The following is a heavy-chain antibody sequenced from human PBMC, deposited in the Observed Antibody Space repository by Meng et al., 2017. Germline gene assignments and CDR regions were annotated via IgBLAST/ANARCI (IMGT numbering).Heavy chain of an antibody. CDR1: GFTFSSYS. CDR3: ARVGVGATVYYFDY. V-gene: IGHV3-21*01. Sequence: QLVDSWGGLVNTGGHLRPSLAAYGFTFSSYSMNWVRQSPGKGLEWVSSIISSSSYIYYADSVKGRFTISRDNAKNSLYLQMNSLRAEDTAVYYCARVGVGATVYYFDYWGQGTLVTVSS. D-gene: IGHD1-26*01. CDR2: IISSSSYI. J-gene: IGHJ4*02.